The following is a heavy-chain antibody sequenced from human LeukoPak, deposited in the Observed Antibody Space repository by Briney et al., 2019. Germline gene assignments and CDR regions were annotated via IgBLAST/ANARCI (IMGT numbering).Heavy chain of an antibody. J-gene: IGHJ4*02. V-gene: IGHV3-33*01. D-gene: IGHD6-13*01. CDR1: GFTFSSYA. CDR2: IWSDGNNK. CDR3: ARGQPGVAAAGNLDY. Sequence: GGSLRLSCAASGFTFSSYAMHWVRQAPGKGLEWVAIIWSDGNNKYYADSVEGRFTISRDTSKNTLFLQMNSLRAEDTAVYYCARGQPGVAAAGNLDYWGQGTLVTVSS.